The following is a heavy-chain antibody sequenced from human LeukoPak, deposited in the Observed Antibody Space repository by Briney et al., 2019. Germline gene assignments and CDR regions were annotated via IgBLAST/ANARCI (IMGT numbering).Heavy chain of an antibody. CDR3: ARGGFGELFSSDY. CDR2: IRSKANSYAT. J-gene: IGHJ4*02. D-gene: IGHD3-10*01. CDR1: GFTFSGSA. V-gene: IGHV3-73*01. Sequence: PGGSLRLSCAASGFTFSGSAMHWVRQASGKGLEWVGRIRSKANSYATAYAASVKGRFTISRDDSKNTAYLQMNSLKTEDTAVYYCARGGFGELFSSDYWGQGTLVTVSS.